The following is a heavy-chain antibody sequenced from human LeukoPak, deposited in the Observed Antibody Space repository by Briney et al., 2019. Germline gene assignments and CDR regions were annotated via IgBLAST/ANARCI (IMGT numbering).Heavy chain of an antibody. D-gene: IGHD6-19*01. J-gene: IGHJ4*02. CDR2: IYCSGTI. Sequence: SQTLSLTSTVSTASISSYSSSWIRQPPRNLPEWIGYIYCSGTINYNPSLKSRVTISIDPSNNQFALKLTSGTAADTAVYYCARYYSGWPFDYWGQGTLVTVSS. V-gene: IGHV4-59*01. CDR3: ARYYSGWPFDY. CDR1: TASISSYS.